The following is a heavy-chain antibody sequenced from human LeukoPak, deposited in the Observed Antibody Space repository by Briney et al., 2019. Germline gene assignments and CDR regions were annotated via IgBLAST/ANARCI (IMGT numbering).Heavy chain of an antibody. CDR1: GFTFSSCG. D-gene: IGHD3-22*01. CDR2: IWYDGSNK. V-gene: IGHV3-33*06. J-gene: IGHJ4*02. CDR3: AKPFLYYYDSSGYSRGDYFDY. Sequence: GRSLRISCAASGFTFSSCGMHWVRQAPGKGLEWVALIWYDGSNKYYADSVKGRFTISRDNSKNTLYLQMNSLRAEDTAVYYCAKPFLYYYDSSGYSRGDYFDYWGQGTLVTVSS.